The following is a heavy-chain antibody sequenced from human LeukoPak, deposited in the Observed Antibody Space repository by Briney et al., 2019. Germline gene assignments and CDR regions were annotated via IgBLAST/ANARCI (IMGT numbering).Heavy chain of an antibody. D-gene: IGHD2-15*01. CDR3: AKQLGYCSDGSCHFPY. V-gene: IGHV3-30*18. CDR2: ISYDGSNK. Sequence: GGSLRLSCTVSGFIFSDYGMHWVRQAPGKGLEWVAVISYDGSNKYYADSVKGRFTISRDNSKSTLCLQMNSLRAEDTAVYYCAKQLGYCSDGSCHFPYWGQGTLVTVSS. J-gene: IGHJ4*02. CDR1: GFIFSDYG.